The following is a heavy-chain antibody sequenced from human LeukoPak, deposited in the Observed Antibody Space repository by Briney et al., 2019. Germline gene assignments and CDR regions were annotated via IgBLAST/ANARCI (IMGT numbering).Heavy chain of an antibody. V-gene: IGHV4-59*01. J-gene: IGHJ4*02. CDR3: ARVYRQALDY. Sequence: PSETLSLTCTVSGGSISSYYWSWVRQPPGKGLEWIGYIYYSGSTNYNPSLKSRVTISVDTSKNQFSLKLSSVTAADTAVYYCARVYRQALDYWGQGTLVTVSS. CDR1: GGSISSYY. D-gene: IGHD3-16*02. CDR2: IYYSGST.